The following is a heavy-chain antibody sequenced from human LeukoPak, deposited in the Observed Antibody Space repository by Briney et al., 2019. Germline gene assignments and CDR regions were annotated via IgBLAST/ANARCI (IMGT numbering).Heavy chain of an antibody. J-gene: IGHJ4*02. V-gene: IGHV3-33*01. CDR1: GFTFSSYG. D-gene: IGHD3-3*01. Sequence: GGSLRLSCAASGFTFSSYGMHWVRQAPGKGLEWVAVIWYDGSNKYYADSVKGRFTISRDNSKNTLYLQMNSLRAEDTAVYYCARAPLYYYDFWSGPDYWGQGTLVTVSS. CDR3: ARAPLYYYDFWSGPDY. CDR2: IWYDGSNK.